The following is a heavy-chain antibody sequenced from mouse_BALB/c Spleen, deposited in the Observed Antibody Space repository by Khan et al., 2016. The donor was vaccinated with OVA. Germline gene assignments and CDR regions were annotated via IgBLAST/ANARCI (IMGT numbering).Heavy chain of an antibody. CDR2: ISYSGST. CDR3: ARTARIKY. CDR1: GYSITSGYG. J-gene: IGHJ2*01. Sequence: EVELVESGPGLVKPSQSLSLTCTVTGYSITSGYGWNWIRQFPGNKLEWMGYISYSGSTNYNPSLKSRISITRDTSKNQFFLQLNSVTTEDTATYYWARTARIKYWGQGTTRTVSA. D-gene: IGHD1-2*01. V-gene: IGHV3-2*02.